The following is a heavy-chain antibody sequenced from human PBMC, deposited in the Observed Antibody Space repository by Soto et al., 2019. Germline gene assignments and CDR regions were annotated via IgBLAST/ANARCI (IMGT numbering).Heavy chain of an antibody. CDR3: ARDRGTTFGAFDI. V-gene: IGHV4-30-2*01. J-gene: IGHJ3*02. CDR1: GGAISRGGYS. CDR2: IYHSGIT. D-gene: IGHD3-16*01. Sequence: LSLNCAVSGGAISRGGYSWSWIRQPPGKGLEWIGYIYHSGITYYNPSLKSRVTISVDRSKNQFSLKLSSVTAADTAVYFCARDRGTTFGAFDIWGQGTMVT.